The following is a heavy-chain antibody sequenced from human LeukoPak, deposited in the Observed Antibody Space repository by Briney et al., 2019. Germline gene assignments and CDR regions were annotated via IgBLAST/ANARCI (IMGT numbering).Heavy chain of an antibody. CDR2: IYTSGST. CDR3: ARGGRITIFGVAIHGWFDP. J-gene: IGHJ5*02. Sequence: SESLSLTCTVSGGSISSYSWSWIRQPAGKGLEWIGRIYTSGSTNYNPSLKSRVTISVDTSKNQFSLKLSSVTAADTAVYYCARGGRITIFGVAIHGWFDPWGQGTLVTVSS. D-gene: IGHD3-3*01. V-gene: IGHV4-4*07. CDR1: GGSISSYS.